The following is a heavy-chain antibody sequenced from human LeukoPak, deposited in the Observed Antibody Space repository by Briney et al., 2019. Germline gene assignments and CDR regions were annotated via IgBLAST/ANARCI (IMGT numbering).Heavy chain of an antibody. V-gene: IGHV4-34*01. Sequence: SETLSLTCAVYGGSFSGYNWSWIRQPPGKGLEWIGEINHSGSTNYDPAPKSRVTISLNTSNNQLSLKLSSVTAADTAVYYCARALQAADIVVVVAATPPFDYWGQGTLVTVSS. CDR3: ARALQAADIVVVVAATPPFDY. J-gene: IGHJ4*02. CDR1: GGSFSGYN. CDR2: INHSGST. D-gene: IGHD2-15*01.